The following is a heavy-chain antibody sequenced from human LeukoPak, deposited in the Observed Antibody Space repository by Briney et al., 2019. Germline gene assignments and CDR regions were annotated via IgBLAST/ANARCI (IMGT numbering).Heavy chain of an antibody. CDR1: GFIFSIYA. D-gene: IGHD5-12*01. Sequence: PGGSLRLSCAASGFIFSIYAMHWVRQAPGKGLEWAAVISYDGSNKYYADSVKGRFTISRDNSKNTLYVQMNSLRAEDTAVYYCARDHGSVANADHWGQGTLVTVSS. J-gene: IGHJ4*02. CDR2: ISYDGSNK. V-gene: IGHV3-30-3*01. CDR3: ARDHGSVANADH.